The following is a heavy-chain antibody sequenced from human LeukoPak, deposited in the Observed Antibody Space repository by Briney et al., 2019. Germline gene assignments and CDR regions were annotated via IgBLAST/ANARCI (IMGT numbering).Heavy chain of an antibody. CDR2: ISYDGSNK. J-gene: IGHJ4*02. V-gene: IGHV3-30-3*01. Sequence: GGSVRLSCAASGFTFSSYAMHWVRQAPGKGLEWVAVISYDGSNKYYADSVKGRFTISRDNSKNTLYLQMNSLRAEDTAVYYCAREYSSGWYLFDYWGQGTLVTVSS. D-gene: IGHD6-19*01. CDR3: AREYSSGWYLFDY. CDR1: GFTFSSYA.